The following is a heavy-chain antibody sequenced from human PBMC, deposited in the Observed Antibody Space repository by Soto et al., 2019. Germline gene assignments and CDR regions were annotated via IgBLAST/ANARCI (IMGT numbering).Heavy chain of an antibody. CDR3: AESGYSEGVYFDY. J-gene: IGHJ4*02. V-gene: IGHV4-59*08. D-gene: IGHD5-18*01. CDR2: IYYSGST. CDR1: GGSISSYY. Sequence: SETLSLTCTVSGGSISSYYWSWIRQPPGKGLEWIGYIYYSGSTNYNPSLKSRVTISVDTSKNQFSLKLSSVTAADTAVYYCAESGYSEGVYFDYWGQGTLVTVSS.